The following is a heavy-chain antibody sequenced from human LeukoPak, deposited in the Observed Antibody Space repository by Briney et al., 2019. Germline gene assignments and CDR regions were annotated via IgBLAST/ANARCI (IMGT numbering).Heavy chain of an antibody. J-gene: IGHJ4*02. Sequence: SETLSLTCTVSGGSISTYYWWSWIRQPPGKGLEWIGHISSSGSTNYNPSLKSRVTISVDTSKNQFSLKLSSVTAADTAVYYCARTTVARFDYWGQGTLVTVSS. CDR3: ARTTVARFDY. D-gene: IGHD4-11*01. V-gene: IGHV4-59*08. CDR2: ISSSGST. CDR1: GGSISTYY.